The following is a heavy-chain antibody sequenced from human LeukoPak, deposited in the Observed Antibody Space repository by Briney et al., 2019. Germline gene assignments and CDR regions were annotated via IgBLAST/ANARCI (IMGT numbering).Heavy chain of an antibody. V-gene: IGHV4-39*01. CDR3: ARVGFGGYSYGYVDF. CDR2: IYDSGST. Sequence: SETLSLTCTVSGGSISSSRYSWGWIRQPPGKGLEWIGTIYDSGSTYYNPSLKSRVTISADTSKNQLPLRLSSVTAADTAVYYCARVGFGGYSYGYVDFWGQGTQVTVSS. CDR1: GGSISSSRYS. D-gene: IGHD5-18*01. J-gene: IGHJ4*02.